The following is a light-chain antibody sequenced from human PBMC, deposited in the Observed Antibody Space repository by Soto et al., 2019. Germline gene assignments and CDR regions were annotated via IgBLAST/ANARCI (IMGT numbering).Light chain of an antibody. J-gene: IGKJ5*01. V-gene: IGKV1-9*01. Sequence: DIQVTQSPSSLSASVGDRVTISCRASQSISSYLNWYQQRKGKAPNLLIYGASTLQSGVPSRFRGSGSGTDFTLAISKLQTEDFETYYCQQLNAYPLTFGQGTRLDIK. CDR2: GAS. CDR3: QQLNAYPLT. CDR1: QSISSY.